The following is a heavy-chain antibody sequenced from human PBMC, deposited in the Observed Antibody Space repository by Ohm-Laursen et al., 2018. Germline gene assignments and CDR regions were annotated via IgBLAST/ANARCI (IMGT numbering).Heavy chain of an antibody. Sequence: ASVKVSCKASGYTFTGYYMHWVRQAPGQGLEWMGWINPNSGGTNYAQKFQGRVTMTRDTSISTAYMELSRLRSDDTAVYYCARDRGSYSDYYYYYGMDVWGQGTTVTVSS. V-gene: IGHV1-2*02. CDR3: ARDRGSYSDYYYYYGMDV. J-gene: IGHJ6*02. CDR2: INPNSGGT. CDR1: GYTFTGYY. D-gene: IGHD1-26*01.